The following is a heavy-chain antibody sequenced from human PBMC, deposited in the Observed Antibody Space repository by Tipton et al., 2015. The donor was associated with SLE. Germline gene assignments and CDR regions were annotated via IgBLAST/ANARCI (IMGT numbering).Heavy chain of an antibody. J-gene: IGHJ3*02. Sequence: SLRLSCAASGFTFSSYWMSWVRQAPGKGLEWVANIKQDGSEKYYVDSVKGRFTISRDNSKNTLYLQMNSLRAEDTAVYYCAKDPSSGVYDFWSGYYLDAFDIWGQGTMVAVSS. CDR1: GFTFSSYW. CDR2: IKQDGSEK. V-gene: IGHV3-7*05. CDR3: AKDPSSGVYDFWSGYYLDAFDI. D-gene: IGHD3-3*01.